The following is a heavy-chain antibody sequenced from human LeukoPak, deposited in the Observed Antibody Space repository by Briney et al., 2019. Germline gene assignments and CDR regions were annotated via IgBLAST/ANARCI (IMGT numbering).Heavy chain of an antibody. V-gene: IGHV3-30*18. CDR2: ISDDGSNK. D-gene: IGHD2-15*01. CDR1: GFTFSNYG. Sequence: PGRSLRLSCAASGFTFSNYGMHWVRQAPGKGLDWVAVISDDGSNKYYADSVKGRFTISRDNSKNTLYLQMNSLRTEDTAVYYCAKDWYCSGGSCYSGYFQEWGQGTLVTVSS. CDR3: AKDWYCSGGSCYSGYFQE. J-gene: IGHJ1*01.